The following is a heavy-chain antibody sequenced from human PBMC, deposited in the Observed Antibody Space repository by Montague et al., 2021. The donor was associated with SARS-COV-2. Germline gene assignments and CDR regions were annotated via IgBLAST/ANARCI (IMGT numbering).Heavy chain of an antibody. V-gene: IGHV4-59*02. CDR2: FYSVGST. CDR3: ARETMTGDAFDI. J-gene: IGHJ3*02. CDR1: GASVGSSD. D-gene: IGHD1-14*01. Sequence: SETLSLTCTVSGASVGSSDWGWIRQSPGKGLEWIGYFYSVGSTDYNPSLKSRATISRDTSKNQFSLKVRSVTAADTAVYYCARETMTGDAFDIWGQGTMVTVSS.